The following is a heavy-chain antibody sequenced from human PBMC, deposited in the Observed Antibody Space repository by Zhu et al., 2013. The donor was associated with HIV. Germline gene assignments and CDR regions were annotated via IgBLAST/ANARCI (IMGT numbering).Heavy chain of an antibody. Sequence: QVQLVQSGAEVKKPGSSVKVSCKASGGTFSSYAISWVRQAPGQGLEWMGGIIPIFGTANYAQKFQGRVTITADESTSTAYMELSSLRSEDTAVYYCARVMGNLPCTEENPSCAFDIWGQGTMVTGLF. V-gene: IGHV1-69*01. D-gene: IGHD2-8*01. CDR1: GGTFSSYA. J-gene: IGHJ3*02. CDR2: IIPIFGTA. CDR3: ARVMGNLPCTEENPSCAFDI.